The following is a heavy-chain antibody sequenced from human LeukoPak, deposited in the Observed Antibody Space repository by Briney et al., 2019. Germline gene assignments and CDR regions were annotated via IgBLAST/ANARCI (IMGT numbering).Heavy chain of an antibody. D-gene: IGHD3-10*01. Sequence: GGSLRLSCADSGFTFSSYWMSWVRQAPGKGLEWVASIKEDGSEKYYLDSVKGRFTISRDNAKNSLYLQMNSLRAEDTAVYYCARERWGSGSYPNYFDYWGQGTLVTVSS. CDR1: GFTFSSYW. CDR2: IKEDGSEK. J-gene: IGHJ4*02. V-gene: IGHV3-7*01. CDR3: ARERWGSGSYPNYFDY.